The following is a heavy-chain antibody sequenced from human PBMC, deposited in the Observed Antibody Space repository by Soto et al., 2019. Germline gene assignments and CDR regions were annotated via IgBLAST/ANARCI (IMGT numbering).Heavy chain of an antibody. V-gene: IGHV3-73*01. CDR2: IRSKANSYAT. J-gene: IGHJ3*02. D-gene: IGHD3-22*01. CDR3: TSPTYYYDSSGFDAFDI. Sequence: HPGGSLRLSCAASGFTFSGSAMHWVRQASGKGLEWVGRIRSKANSYATAYAASVKGRFTISRDDSKNTAYLQMNSLKTEDTAVYYCTSPTYYYDSSGFDAFDIWGQGTMVTVSS. CDR1: GFTFSGSA.